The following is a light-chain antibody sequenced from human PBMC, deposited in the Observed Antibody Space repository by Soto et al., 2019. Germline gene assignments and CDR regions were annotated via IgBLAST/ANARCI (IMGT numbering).Light chain of an antibody. CDR2: GAS. Sequence: EIVLTQSPGTLSLSPGERATLCCWASQTVTRSYLAWYQQKPGQAPRLLIYGASTRATGIPARFSGSGSGTDFTLTISRLEPEDFAVYYCQQYGSSPPVTFGQGTKVEIK. V-gene: IGKV3-20*01. J-gene: IGKJ1*01. CDR3: QQYGSSPPVT. CDR1: QTVTRSY.